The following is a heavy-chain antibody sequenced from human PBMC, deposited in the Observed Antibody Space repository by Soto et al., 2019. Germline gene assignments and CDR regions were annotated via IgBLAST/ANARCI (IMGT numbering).Heavy chain of an antibody. CDR3: ARVSITMVRGVDY. CDR2: IWYDGSNK. Sequence: QVQLVESGGGVVQPGRSLRLSCAASGFTFSSYGMHWVRQAPGKGLEWVAVIWYDGSNKYYADSVKGRFTISRDNSKNTLYLQMNSLRAEDTAVYYCARVSITMVRGVDYWGQGTLVTVSS. V-gene: IGHV3-33*01. CDR1: GFTFSSYG. J-gene: IGHJ4*02. D-gene: IGHD3-10*01.